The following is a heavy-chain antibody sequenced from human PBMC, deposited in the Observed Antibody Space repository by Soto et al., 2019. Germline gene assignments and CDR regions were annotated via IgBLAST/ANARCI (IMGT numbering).Heavy chain of an antibody. CDR1: GFTVSTNY. J-gene: IGHJ5*02. CDR3: ARVIGYVGLDP. Sequence: VPVVESGGGLVQPGGSLRLSCAASGFTVSTNYMSWVRQAPGKGLEWVSVIYSGGTTEYADSVKGRFTISRDNSKNTLFLQMNNLGGEDTAMYYCARVIGYVGLDPWGQGTLVTVSS. D-gene: IGHD5-12*01. V-gene: IGHV3-66*01. CDR2: IYSGGTT.